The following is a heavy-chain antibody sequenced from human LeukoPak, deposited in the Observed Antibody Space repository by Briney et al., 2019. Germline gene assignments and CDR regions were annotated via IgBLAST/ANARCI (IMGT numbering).Heavy chain of an antibody. J-gene: IGHJ4*02. Sequence: SGVSLRLSCAASGFTFNKHALHWVRQAPGKGLEWVAVISYDGNNEIYADSVQGRFTISRDNSKNTLFLQMNTLRTEDTAVYYCARDFADYYDSSGYFDYWGQGTLVTVSS. V-gene: IGHV3-30-3*01. D-gene: IGHD3-22*01. CDR3: ARDFADYYDSSGYFDY. CDR1: GFTFNKHA. CDR2: ISYDGNNE.